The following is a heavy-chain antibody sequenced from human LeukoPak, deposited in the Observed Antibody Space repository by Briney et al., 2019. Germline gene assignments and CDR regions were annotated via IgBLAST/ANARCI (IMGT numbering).Heavy chain of an antibody. D-gene: IGHD6-13*01. CDR2: IYHRGST. V-gene: IGHV4-38-2*01. J-gene: IGHJ3*02. Sequence: PSETLSLTCAVSGYSISSGYYWGWIRQPPGKGLEWIGSIYHRGSTYYNPSLKSRVTISVDTSKNQFSLKLSSVTAADTAVYYCARLKYSSSWYDAFDIWGQGTMVTVSS. CDR3: ARLKYSSSWYDAFDI. CDR1: GYSISSGYY.